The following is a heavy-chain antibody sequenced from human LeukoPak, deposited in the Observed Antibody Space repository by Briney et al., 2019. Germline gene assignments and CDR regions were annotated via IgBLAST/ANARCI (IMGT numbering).Heavy chain of an antibody. D-gene: IGHD2-2*01. CDR2: IYHSGVT. J-gene: IGHJ4*02. CDR3: ARVGSSVSRKREFDL. CDR1: GGSISSGAYY. V-gene: IGHV4-30-2*01. Sequence: SETLSLTCTVSGGSISSGAYYWGWIRQPPGKGLEWIGYIYHSGVTYYNPSLSSRVSISVERSKNQFSLKLSSVTAADTAVYYCARVGSSVSRKREFDLWGQGTLVTVSS.